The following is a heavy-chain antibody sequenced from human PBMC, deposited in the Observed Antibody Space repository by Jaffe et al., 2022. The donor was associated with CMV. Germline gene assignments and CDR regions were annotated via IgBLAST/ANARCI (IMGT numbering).Heavy chain of an antibody. D-gene: IGHD4-17*01. CDR2: IWYDGSNK. CDR1: GFTFSSYG. Sequence: QVQLVESGGGVVQPGRSLRLSCAASGFTFSSYGMHWVRQAPGKGLEWVAVIWYDGSNKYYADSVKGRFTISRDNSKNTLYLQMNSLRAEDTAVYYCAREQYGDPHGEDAFDIWGQGTMVTVSS. J-gene: IGHJ3*02. V-gene: IGHV3-33*01. CDR3: AREQYGDPHGEDAFDI.